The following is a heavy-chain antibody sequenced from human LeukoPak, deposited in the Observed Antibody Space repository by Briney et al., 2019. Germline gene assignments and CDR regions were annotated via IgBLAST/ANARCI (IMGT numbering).Heavy chain of an antibody. CDR3: ARGRSCSGGSCYSERYFDY. D-gene: IGHD2-15*01. CDR2: IYYSGST. Sequence: PSETLSLTCTVSGGSISSGDYYWSWIRQPPGRGLEWIGYIYYSGSTYYNPSLKSRVTISVDTSKNQFSLKLSSVTAADTAVYYCARGRSCSGGSCYSERYFDYWGQGTLVTVSS. CDR1: GGSISSGDYY. J-gene: IGHJ4*02. V-gene: IGHV4-30-4*01.